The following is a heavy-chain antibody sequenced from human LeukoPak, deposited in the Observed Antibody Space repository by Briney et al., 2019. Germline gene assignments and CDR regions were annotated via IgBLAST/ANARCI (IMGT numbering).Heavy chain of an antibody. V-gene: IGHV3-23*01. CDR2: ISGSGGNT. J-gene: IGHJ4*02. CDR3: AKSAVGATTYQFFDY. Sequence: PGGSLRLSCVASGFAFSNYAMSWVRQAPGKELEWVSAISGSGGNTYYADSVKGRFTISRDNSKNTLYLQMNSLRAEDTAVYYCAKSAVGATTYQFFDYWGQGTLVTVSS. CDR1: GFAFSNYA. D-gene: IGHD1-26*01.